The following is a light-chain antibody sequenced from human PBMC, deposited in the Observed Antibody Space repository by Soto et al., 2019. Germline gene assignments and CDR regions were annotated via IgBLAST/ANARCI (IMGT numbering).Light chain of an antibody. J-gene: IGLJ1*01. CDR3: SSYTSTSTFV. Sequence: QSALTQPASVSGSPGQSITISCTGTSSDVGGYNYVSWYQHHPGKAPKLMIYHVSNRPSGVSNRFSGSKSGNTASLTISGLQVEDETDYYCSSYTSTSTFVFGTGTKLTVL. CDR2: HVS. V-gene: IGLV2-14*01. CDR1: SSDVGGYNY.